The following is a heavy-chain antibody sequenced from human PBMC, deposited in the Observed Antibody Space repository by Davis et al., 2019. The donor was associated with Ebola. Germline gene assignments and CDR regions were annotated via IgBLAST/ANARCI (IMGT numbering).Heavy chain of an antibody. J-gene: IGHJ4*02. CDR2: IYYSGST. Sequence: MPSETLSLTCTVSAFSLSSYYWSWIRQPPGKGLEWIGYIYYSGSTNYNPSLKSRVTISVDTSKNQFSLKLSSVTAADTAVYYCARGYSGSCLKADYWGQGTLVTVSS. D-gene: IGHD1-26*01. CDR1: AFSLSSYY. CDR3: ARGYSGSCLKADY. V-gene: IGHV4-59*01.